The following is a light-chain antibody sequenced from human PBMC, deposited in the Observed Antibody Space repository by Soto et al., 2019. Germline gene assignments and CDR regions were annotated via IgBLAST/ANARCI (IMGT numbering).Light chain of an antibody. J-gene: IGLJ1*01. Sequence: QSALTQPASVSGSPGQSITISCTGTSSDVGGYNYVSWYQQQPGKAPKFMIYDVTNRPSGVSNRFSGSKSGNTASLTISGFQAEDEADYYCCSYTTSNTSQIIFGTGTKLTVL. CDR3: CSYTTSNTSQII. CDR2: DVT. CDR1: SSDVGGYNY. V-gene: IGLV2-14*01.